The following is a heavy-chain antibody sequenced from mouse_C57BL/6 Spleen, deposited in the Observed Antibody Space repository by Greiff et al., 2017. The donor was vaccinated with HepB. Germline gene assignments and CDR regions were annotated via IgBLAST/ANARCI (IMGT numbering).Heavy chain of an antibody. J-gene: IGHJ4*01. CDR3: TRGDYDEDYAMDY. CDR1: GFTFSSYA. CDR2: ISSGGDYI. D-gene: IGHD2-4*01. V-gene: IGHV5-9-1*02. Sequence: EVNLVESGEGLVKPGGSLKLSCAASGFTFSSYAMSWVRQTPEKRLEWVAYISSGGDYIYYADTVKGRFTISRDNARNTLYLQMSSLKSEDTAMYYCTRGDYDEDYAMDYWGQGTSVTVSS.